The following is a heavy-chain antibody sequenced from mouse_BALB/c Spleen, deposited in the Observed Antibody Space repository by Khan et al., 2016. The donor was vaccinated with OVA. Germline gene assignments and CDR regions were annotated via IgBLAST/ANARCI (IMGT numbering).Heavy chain of an antibody. V-gene: IGHV1-7*01. CDR2: INPSTDYT. CDR3: TNHGRRSAGVNY. J-gene: IGHJ3*01. Sequence: QVQLKESGAELAKPGASVKMSCKASGYTFTSYWMPWVKQRPGQGLEWIGYINPSTDYTEYNQKFKDKATLTADKSSSTAYMQLTSLTSEDSAVYYGTNHGRRSAGVNYWGQGNPVTVSA. CDR1: GYTFTSYW. D-gene: IGHD1-1*01.